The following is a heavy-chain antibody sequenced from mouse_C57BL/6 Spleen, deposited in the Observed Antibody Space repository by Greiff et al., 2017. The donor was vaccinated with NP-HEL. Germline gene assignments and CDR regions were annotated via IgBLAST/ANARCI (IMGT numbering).Heavy chain of an antibody. CDR1: GFTFSSYA. CDR2: ISDGGSYT. CDR3: AREDYYGSSLYWYFDV. D-gene: IGHD1-1*01. J-gene: IGHJ1*03. V-gene: IGHV5-4*01. Sequence: EVHLVESGGGLVKPGGSLKLSCAASGFTFSSYAMSWVRQTPEKRLEWVATISDGGSYTYYPDNVKGRFTISRDNAKNNLYLQMSHLKSEDTAMYYCAREDYYGSSLYWYFDVWGTGTTVTVSS.